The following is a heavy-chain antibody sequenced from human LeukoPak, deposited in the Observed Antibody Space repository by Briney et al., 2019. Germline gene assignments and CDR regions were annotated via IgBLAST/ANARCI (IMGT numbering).Heavy chain of an antibody. CDR1: GFTFSSYS. D-gene: IGHD2-2*02. CDR2: ISSSSSTI. CDR3: ARNPSTSCYNAFHI. J-gene: IGHJ3*02. Sequence: GGSRRLSCAGSGFTFSSYSMKWVRRLPGKGRGWVSYISSSSSTIYYADSVKGRFTISRDNAKNSLYLQMNSLRAEDTAVYYCARNPSTSCYNAFHIWGQGTMFTVSS. V-gene: IGHV3-48*04.